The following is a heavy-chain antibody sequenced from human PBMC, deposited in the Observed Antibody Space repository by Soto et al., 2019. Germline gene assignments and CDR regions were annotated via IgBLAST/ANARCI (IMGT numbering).Heavy chain of an antibody. CDR2: INHSGST. CDR1: GGSFSGYY. CDR3: ARGRGYDIVVVTAIDY. D-gene: IGHD2-21*02. J-gene: IGHJ4*02. V-gene: IGHV4-34*01. Sequence: SETLSLTCAVYGGSFSGYYWSWIRQPPGKGLEWIGEINHSGSTNYNPSLKSRVTISVDTSKNQFSLKLSSVTAADTAVYYCARGRGYDIVVVTAIDYWGQGTLVTVSS.